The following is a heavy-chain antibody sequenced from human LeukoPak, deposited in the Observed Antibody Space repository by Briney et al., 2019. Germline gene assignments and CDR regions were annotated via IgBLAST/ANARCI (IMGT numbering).Heavy chain of an antibody. CDR2: IRSKAYGGTT. V-gene: IGHV3-49*03. CDR3: TRDLDYGSGSRHKVGAFDI. CDR1: GFTFGDYA. Sequence: GGSLRLSCTASGFTFGDYAMSWFRQAPGKGLEWVGFIRSKAYGGTTEYAASVKGRFTISRDDSKRIAYLQMNSLKTEDTAGYYCTRDLDYGSGSRHKVGAFDIWGQGTVVTVSS. J-gene: IGHJ3*02. D-gene: IGHD3-10*01.